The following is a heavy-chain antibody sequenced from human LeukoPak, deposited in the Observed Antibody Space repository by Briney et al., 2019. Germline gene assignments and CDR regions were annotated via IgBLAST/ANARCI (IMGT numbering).Heavy chain of an antibody. Sequence: SVKVSCKASGYTFTGYYMHWVRQAPGQGLEWMGRIIPILGIANYAQKFQGRVTITADKSTSTAYMELSSLRSEDTAVYYCATDPPDYWGQGTLVTVSS. CDR3: ATDPPDY. V-gene: IGHV1-69*02. CDR1: GYTFTGYY. CDR2: IIPILGIA. J-gene: IGHJ4*02.